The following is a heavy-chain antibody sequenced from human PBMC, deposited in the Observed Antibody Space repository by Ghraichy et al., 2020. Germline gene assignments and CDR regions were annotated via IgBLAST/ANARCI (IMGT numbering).Heavy chain of an antibody. D-gene: IGHD4-17*01. Sequence: GGSLRLSCAASGFTLSSFGIHWVRQAPGKGLEWVAVISYDGQNKYFEDSVKGRFTISRDNSKNTLYLQMNRLRPEDTGVYYCARTYGDYFNYYYMGVWGKATTSAVSS. J-gene: IGHJ6*03. CDR1: GFTLSSFG. CDR2: ISYDGQNK. V-gene: IGHV3-30*03. CDR3: ARTYGDYFNYYYMGV.